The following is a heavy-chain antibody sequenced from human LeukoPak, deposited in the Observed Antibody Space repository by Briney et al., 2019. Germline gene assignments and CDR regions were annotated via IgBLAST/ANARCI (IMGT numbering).Heavy chain of an antibody. CDR3: AKGTTRAGRWIEDFDY. D-gene: IGHD6-13*01. J-gene: IGHJ4*02. CDR2: IRFDGTNK. Sequence: GGSLRLSCAASGFTFSSYGMHWVRQAPGKGLEWVAFIRFDGTNKYSADSVKGRFTISRDNSKNRLYLQMNSLRAEDTAVYYCAKGTTRAGRWIEDFDYWGQGTLVTVSS. V-gene: IGHV3-30*02. CDR1: GFTFSSYG.